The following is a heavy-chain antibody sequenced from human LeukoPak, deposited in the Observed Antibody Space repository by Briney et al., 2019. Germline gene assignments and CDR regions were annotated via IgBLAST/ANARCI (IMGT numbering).Heavy chain of an antibody. D-gene: IGHD4-17*01. CDR1: GFTFSSCS. J-gene: IGHJ3*02. CDR2: IKQDESEK. Sequence: GGSLRLSCAASGFTFSSCSMNWVRQAPGKGLEWVANIKQDESEKYYVESVKGRFTISRDNAKNSLYLQMNGVRAEDTAIYYCARATTPRVGALDIWGQGTMVTVSS. V-gene: IGHV3-7*01. CDR3: ARATTPRVGALDI.